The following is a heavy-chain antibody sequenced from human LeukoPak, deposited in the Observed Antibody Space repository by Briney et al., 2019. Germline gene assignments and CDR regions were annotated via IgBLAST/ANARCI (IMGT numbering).Heavy chain of an antibody. J-gene: IGHJ4*02. Sequence: SETLSLTCTVSAGSISSSSHHWGWIRQSPGKGLEWIGSIYYGRTTYYNSSLNSRVTISIVTSKNQFSLQLNSVTAADTAVYYCVRHDGRGGATMGALDSWGQGSLVTVSS. CDR2: IYYGRTT. D-gene: IGHD5-12*01. CDR3: VRHDGRGGATMGALDS. V-gene: IGHV4-39*01. CDR1: AGSISSSSHH.